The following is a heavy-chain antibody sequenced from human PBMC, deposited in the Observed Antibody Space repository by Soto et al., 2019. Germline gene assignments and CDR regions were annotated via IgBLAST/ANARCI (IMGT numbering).Heavy chain of an antibody. CDR3: AGGSRRRGITDH. CDR1: GGSISSGDYY. Sequence: SETLSLTCTVSGGSISSGDYYWSWIRQPPGKGLEWIGYIYYSGSTYYNPSLKSRVTISVDTSKNQFSLKLSSVTAADTAVYYFAGGSRRRGITDHLGQGTLV. D-gene: IGHD1-20*01. J-gene: IGHJ4*02. CDR2: IYYSGST. V-gene: IGHV4-30-4*01.